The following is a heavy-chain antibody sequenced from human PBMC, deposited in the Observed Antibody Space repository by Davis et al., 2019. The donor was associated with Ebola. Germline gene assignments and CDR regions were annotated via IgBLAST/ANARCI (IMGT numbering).Heavy chain of an antibody. V-gene: IGHV5-51*01. D-gene: IGHD2-8*02. CDR3: ASLRRTITGMDDAFDI. CDR1: GNSFSSHW. Sequence: GESLKISCQDSGNSFSSHWIGWVRQLPGKGLEWMGIIYPGDSDTRYSPSFRGQVTISADKSIKTAFLQWSSLKASDTAMYYCASLRRTITGMDDAFDIWGQGTMVTVSS. J-gene: IGHJ3*02. CDR2: IYPGDSDT.